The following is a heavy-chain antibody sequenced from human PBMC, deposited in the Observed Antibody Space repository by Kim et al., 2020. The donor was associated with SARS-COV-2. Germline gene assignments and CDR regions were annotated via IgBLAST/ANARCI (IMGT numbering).Heavy chain of an antibody. CDR3: AGSYGAGSYYEGY. J-gene: IGHJ4*02. D-gene: IGHD3-10*01. Sequence: AGAVKGRDTIARDNAKNSLYLQMSRLRAEDTAVYYCAGSYGAGSYYEGYWGQGTLVTVSS. V-gene: IGHV3-21*01.